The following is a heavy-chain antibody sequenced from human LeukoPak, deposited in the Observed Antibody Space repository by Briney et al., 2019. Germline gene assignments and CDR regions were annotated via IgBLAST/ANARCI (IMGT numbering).Heavy chain of an antibody. J-gene: IGHJ4*02. CDR3: ARDGYYDIVTANSDY. CDR1: GYSISSGYY. CDR2: IYHSGST. V-gene: IGHV4-38-2*02. D-gene: IGHD3-9*01. Sequence: PSETLSLTCTVSGYSISSGYYWGWIRPPPGKGLEWIGGIYHSGSTYYNPSLKSRVTISVDTSKNQFSLKLSSVTAADTAVYYCARDGYYDIVTANSDYWGQGTLVTVSS.